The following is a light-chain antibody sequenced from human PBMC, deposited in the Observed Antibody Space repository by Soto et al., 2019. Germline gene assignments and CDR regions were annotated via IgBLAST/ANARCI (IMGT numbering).Light chain of an antibody. V-gene: IGLV2-14*01. CDR2: EVS. Sequence: QSALTQPASVSGSPGQSVTISCTGTSSDVGDYNFVSWYQQYPGKAPKLMIYEVSNRPSGVSHRFSGSKSGNTASLTISGRQAEDEADYYCSSYTSSSALGVFGGGTKLTVL. CDR3: SSYTSSSALGV. CDR1: SSDVGDYNF. J-gene: IGLJ3*02.